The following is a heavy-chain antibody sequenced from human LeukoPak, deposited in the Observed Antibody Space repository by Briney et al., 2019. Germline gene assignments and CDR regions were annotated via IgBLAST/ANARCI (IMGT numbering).Heavy chain of an antibody. CDR3: ARDQRARYYYDSSGYYSDY. V-gene: IGHV3-48*04. CDR1: GFTFSSYS. CDR2: ISSSSSTI. J-gene: IGHJ4*02. Sequence: GGSLRLSCAASGFTFSSYSMNWVRQAPGKGLEWVSYISSSSSTIYYADSVKGRFTISRDNAKNSLYLQMNSLRAEDTAVYYCARDQRARYYYDSSGYYSDYWGQGTLVTVSS. D-gene: IGHD3-22*01.